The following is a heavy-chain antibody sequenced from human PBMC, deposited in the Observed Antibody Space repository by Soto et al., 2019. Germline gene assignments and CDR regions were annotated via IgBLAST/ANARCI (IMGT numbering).Heavy chain of an antibody. CDR3: AKTLWTTVVTDDAFDI. CDR2: ISYDGSNK. CDR1: GFTFSSYG. V-gene: IGHV3-30*18. Sequence: PGGSLRLSCAASGFTFSSYGMHWVRQAPGKGLERVAVISYDGSNKYYADSVKGRFTISRDNSKNTLYLQMNSLRAEDTALYYCAKTLWTTVVTDDAFDIWGQGTMVTVSS. J-gene: IGHJ3*02. D-gene: IGHD4-17*01.